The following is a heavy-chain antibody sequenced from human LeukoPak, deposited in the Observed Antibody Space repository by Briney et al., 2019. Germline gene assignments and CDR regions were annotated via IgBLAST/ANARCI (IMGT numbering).Heavy chain of an antibody. Sequence: SETLSLTCAVYGGSFSGYYWSWIRQPPGKVLEWIGEINHSGSTNYNPSLKSRVTISVDTSKNQFSLKLSSVTAADTAVYYCARGRSSIAARRFDYWGQGTLVTVSS. V-gene: IGHV4-34*01. J-gene: IGHJ4*02. CDR3: ARGRSSIAARRFDY. CDR1: GGSFSGYY. CDR2: INHSGST. D-gene: IGHD6-6*01.